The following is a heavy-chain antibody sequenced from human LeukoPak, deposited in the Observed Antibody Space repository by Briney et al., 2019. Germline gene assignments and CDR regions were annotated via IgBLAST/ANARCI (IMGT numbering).Heavy chain of an antibody. Sequence: SETLSLTCTVSGGSISSYYWSWIRQPPGKGLEWIGYIYYSGSTNYDPSLKSRVTISVDTSKNQFSLKLSSVTAADTAVYYWAGANSSTATNIWGQATMVTVSS. CDR3: AGANSSTATNI. V-gene: IGHV4-59*08. D-gene: IGHD6-19*01. CDR1: GGSISSYY. J-gene: IGHJ3*02. CDR2: IYYSGST.